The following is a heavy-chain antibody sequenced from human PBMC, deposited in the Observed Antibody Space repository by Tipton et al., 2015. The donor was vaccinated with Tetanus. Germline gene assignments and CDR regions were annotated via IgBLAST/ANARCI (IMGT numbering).Heavy chain of an antibody. J-gene: IGHJ3*02. V-gene: IGHV3-23*01. CDR3: AREAVRWLQPTGIFDI. CDR2: ISGLGRTT. CDR1: GFAFDKYA. Sequence: SLRLSCTASGFAFDKYAMNWVRQAPGKGLEWVSGISGLGRTTDYADSVKGRFTISRDSSKNTLYLQMNSLRAEDAAVYYCAREAVRWLQPTGIFDIWGQGTVITVSS. D-gene: IGHD5-24*01.